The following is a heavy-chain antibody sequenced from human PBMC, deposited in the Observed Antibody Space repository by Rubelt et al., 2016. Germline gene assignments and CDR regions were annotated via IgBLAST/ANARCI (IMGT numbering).Heavy chain of an antibody. V-gene: IGHV4-34*01. Sequence: TCAVYGGSFSGYYWSWIRQPPGKGLEWIGEINHSGSTNYNPSLKSRVTISVDTSKNQFSLKLSSVTAADTAVYYCARDPSYYYGSGSYDPNYYYGMDVWGQGTTVTVSS. CDR1: GGSFSGYY. J-gene: IGHJ6*02. CDR3: ARDPSYYYGSGSYDPNYYYGMDV. D-gene: IGHD3-10*01. CDR2: INHSGST.